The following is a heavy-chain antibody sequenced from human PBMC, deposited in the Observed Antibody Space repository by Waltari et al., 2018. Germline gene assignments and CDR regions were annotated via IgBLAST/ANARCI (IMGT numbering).Heavy chain of an antibody. CDR3: VRGFSTSPSSY. V-gene: IGHV3-74*01. CDR1: GFTFGSSW. CDR2: ISDDGSRI. D-gene: IGHD2-2*01. J-gene: IGHJ4*02. Sequence: EVQLVESGGGLVQPGESLRLSCAASGFTFGSSWMHWVRQVSGKGLVWVSSISDDGSRIGYADSVKGRFTISRDNAKNTLYLQMNRLRGDDTAVYYCVRGFSTSPSSYWGQGALVTVSS.